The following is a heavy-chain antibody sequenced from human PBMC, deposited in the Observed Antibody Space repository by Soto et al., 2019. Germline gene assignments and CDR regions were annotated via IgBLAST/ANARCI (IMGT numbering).Heavy chain of an antibody. CDR2: IYYSGST. D-gene: IGHD3-3*01. CDR3: ARDGVYDFWSGYLHGMDV. J-gene: IGHJ6*02. V-gene: IGHV4-31*03. Sequence: SETLSLTCTVSGGSISSGGYYWSWIRQHPGKGLEWIGYIYYSGSTYYNPSLKSRVTISVDTSKNQFSLKLSSVTAADTAVYYCARDGVYDFWSGYLHGMDVWGQGTTVTV. CDR1: GGSISSGGYY.